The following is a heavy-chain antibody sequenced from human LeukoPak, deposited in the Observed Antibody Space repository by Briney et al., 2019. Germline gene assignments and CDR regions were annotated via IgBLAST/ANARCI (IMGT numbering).Heavy chain of an antibody. Sequence: ASVKVSCKASESPFIDYYIHWVRQAPGQGLEFLGWISPDSGGTNYPQKFQGRVTLTRDTSISTAYMELSRLRSDDTAVYYCVTLGATYFDEWGQGTLVTVSS. CDR1: ESPFIDYY. J-gene: IGHJ4*02. CDR2: ISPDSGGT. V-gene: IGHV1-2*02. CDR3: VTLGATYFDE. D-gene: IGHD1-26*01.